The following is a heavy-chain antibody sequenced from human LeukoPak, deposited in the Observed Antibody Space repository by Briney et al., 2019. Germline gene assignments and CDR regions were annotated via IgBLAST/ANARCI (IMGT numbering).Heavy chain of an antibody. CDR3: ASYYYDSSGYFLSSPQYYFDY. D-gene: IGHD3-22*01. Sequence: PSETLSLTCTVSGGSISSSSYYWGWIRQPPGKGLERIGSIYYSGSTYYNPSLKSRVTISVDTSKNQFSLKLSSVTAADTAVYYCASYYYDSSGYFLSSPQYYFDYWGQGTLVTVSS. CDR2: IYYSGST. J-gene: IGHJ4*02. CDR1: GGSISSSSYY. V-gene: IGHV4-39*07.